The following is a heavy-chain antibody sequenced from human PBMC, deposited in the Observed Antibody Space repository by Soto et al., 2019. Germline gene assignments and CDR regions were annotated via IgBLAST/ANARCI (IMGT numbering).Heavy chain of an antibody. CDR3: ARGFFGRGMITFGGVISINPFDY. V-gene: IGHV1-8*01. J-gene: IGHJ4*02. CDR1: GYSFTSYN. CDR2: MNPNSGNT. Sequence: ASGKTYFETSGYSFTSYNTNWVGQVTGQGLEWMGWMNPNSGNTGYAQKFQGRVTITRDTSASTAYMELSSLRSEDTAVYYCARGFFGRGMITFGGVISINPFDYWGQGTLVTVSS. D-gene: IGHD3-16*02.